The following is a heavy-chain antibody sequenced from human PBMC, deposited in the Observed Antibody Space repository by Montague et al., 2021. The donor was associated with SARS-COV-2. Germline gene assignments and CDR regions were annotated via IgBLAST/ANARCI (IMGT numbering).Heavy chain of an antibody. D-gene: IGHD1-1*01. J-gene: IGHJ4*02. Sequence: SETLSLTCAVYGGSFSDYHWTWIRQSPGEGLEWIGQINYGGSTKYSPSLKSRVTISIDTSKNQFSLKMTSVTAADTAVYYCARGAPGYWGQGTLVTVSS. CDR1: GGSFSDYH. CDR3: ARGAPGY. CDR2: INYGGST. V-gene: IGHV4-34*01.